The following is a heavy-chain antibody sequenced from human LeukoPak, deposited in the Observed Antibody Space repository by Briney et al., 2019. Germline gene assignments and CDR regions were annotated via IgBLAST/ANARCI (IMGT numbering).Heavy chain of an antibody. D-gene: IGHD5-12*01. CDR3: ASLARGYSGYAFPPYMDV. CDR1: GYTFTSYG. Sequence: SVKVSCKASGYTFTSYGISWVRQAPGQGLEWMGGIIPIFGTANYAQKFQGRVTITADESKSTAYMQLSSLRSEDTAVYYCASLARGYSGYAFPPYMDVWGKGTTVTISS. J-gene: IGHJ6*03. V-gene: IGHV1-69*13. CDR2: IIPIFGTA.